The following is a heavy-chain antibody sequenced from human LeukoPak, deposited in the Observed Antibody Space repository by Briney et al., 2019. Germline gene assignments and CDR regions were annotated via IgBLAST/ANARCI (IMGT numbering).Heavy chain of an antibody. CDR1: GGSISSGSYY. V-gene: IGHV4-61*02. D-gene: IGHD3-10*01. Sequence: SETLSLTCTVSGGSISSGSYYWSWIRQPAGKGLEWIGRICTSGSTNYNPSLKSRVTISVDTSKNQFSLKLSSVTAADTAVYYCARESRGALTSAHAFDIWGQGTMVTVSS. CDR3: ARESRGALTSAHAFDI. J-gene: IGHJ3*02. CDR2: ICTSGST.